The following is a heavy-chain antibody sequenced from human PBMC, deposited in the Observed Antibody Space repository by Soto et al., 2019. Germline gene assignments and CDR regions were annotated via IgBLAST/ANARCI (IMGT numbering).Heavy chain of an antibody. CDR2: IYYSGST. J-gene: IGHJ3*02. D-gene: IGHD3-10*01. CDR1: GGSISSYY. Sequence: QVQLQESGPGLVKPSETLSLTCTVSGGSISSYYWSWIRQPPGKGLEWIGYIYYSGSTNYNPSLKSRVTISVDTSKNQFSLKLSSVTAADTAGYYCARVWGGAFDIWCQGTIVTVSS. V-gene: IGHV4-59*01. CDR3: ARVWGGAFDI.